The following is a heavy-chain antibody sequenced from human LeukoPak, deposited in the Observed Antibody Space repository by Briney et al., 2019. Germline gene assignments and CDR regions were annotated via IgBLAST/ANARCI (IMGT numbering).Heavy chain of an antibody. CDR2: MNPNNGNT. CDR1: GYTFTSYD. CDR3: ARSEGRWYPHYVDY. Sequence: ASVKVSRKASGYTFTSYDINWVRQVTGQGLEWMGWMNPNNGNTGYVQKFQGRVTMTRDTSIGTAYMELSSLRAEDTALYYCARSEGRWYPHYVDYWGQGTLVTVSS. D-gene: IGHD4-23*01. J-gene: IGHJ4*02. V-gene: IGHV1-8*01.